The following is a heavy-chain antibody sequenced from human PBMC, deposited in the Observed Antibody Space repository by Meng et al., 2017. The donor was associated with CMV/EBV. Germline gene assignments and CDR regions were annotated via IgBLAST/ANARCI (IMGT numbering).Heavy chain of an antibody. CDR2: IIPILGIA. CDR1: GGTFSSYA. D-gene: IGHD3-3*01. CDR3: ARQRVTIFGVVTLYYSMDV. V-gene: IGHV1-69*10. J-gene: IGHJ6*02. Sequence: SVKVSCKASGGTFSSYAISWVRQAPGQGLEWMGGIIPILGIANYAQKFQGRVTITADKSTSTAYMELSSLRSEDTAVYYCARQRVTIFGVVTLYYSMDVWGQGTTVTVSS.